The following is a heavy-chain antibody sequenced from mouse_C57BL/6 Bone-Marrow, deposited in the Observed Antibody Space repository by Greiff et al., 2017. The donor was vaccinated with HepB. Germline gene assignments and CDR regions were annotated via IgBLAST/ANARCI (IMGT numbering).Heavy chain of an antibody. Sequence: EVQLQESGGGLVQPKGSLKLSCAASGFSFNTYAMNWVRQAPGKGLEWVARIRSKSNNYATYYADSVKDRFTISRDDSESMLYLQMNNLKTEDTAMYYCVRDYGSSYDYWGQGTTLTVSS. CDR2: IRSKSNNYAT. CDR1: GFSFNTYA. D-gene: IGHD1-1*01. J-gene: IGHJ2*01. V-gene: IGHV10-1*01. CDR3: VRDYGSSYDY.